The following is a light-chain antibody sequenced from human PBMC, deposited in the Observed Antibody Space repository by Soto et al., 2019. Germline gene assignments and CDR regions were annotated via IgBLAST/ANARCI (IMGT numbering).Light chain of an antibody. Sequence: EIVVAQSPAAVSVSTGERATLSCRASQSVSSNLAWYQQKRGQAPRLLIYGASSRATGIPARFSGSGSGTEFTLTIGSLQSDDFAVYYCPQYNNWPRTSGHRTKADIK. CDR1: QSVSSN. CDR2: GAS. J-gene: IGKJ2*01. CDR3: PQYNNWPRT. V-gene: IGKV3-15*01.